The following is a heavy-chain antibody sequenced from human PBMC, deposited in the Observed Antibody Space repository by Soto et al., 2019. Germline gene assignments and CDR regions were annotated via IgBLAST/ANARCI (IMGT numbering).Heavy chain of an antibody. CDR2: ISAGGGGT. CDR1: GFTLTRSA. Sequence: GGSLRLSCAGSGFTLTRSAVSWVRQAPGKGLEWVSGISAGGGGTYYADSVKGRFTISRDISKNTVYLQMNSLRPEDTALYYCAKGIGEDNAMVYYFDYWGQGTMVTVSS. V-gene: IGHV3-23*01. J-gene: IGHJ4*02. D-gene: IGHD5-18*01. CDR3: AKGIGEDNAMVYYFDY.